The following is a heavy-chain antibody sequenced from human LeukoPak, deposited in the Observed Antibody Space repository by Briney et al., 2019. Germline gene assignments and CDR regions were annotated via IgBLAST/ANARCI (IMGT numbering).Heavy chain of an antibody. V-gene: IGHV3-11*01. CDR3: GRSAVAVTIVAFGI. CDR1: GFAFSAYY. Sequence: GGSLRLSCAASGFAFSAYYMTWIRQAPGKGLEWVSSISSSGSTIYYADSVKGRFTISRDNAKNSLYLQMNSLRAEDTAVYYCGRSAVAVTIVAFGIWGQGTMVTVS. CDR2: ISSSGSTI. J-gene: IGHJ3*02. D-gene: IGHD3-22*01.